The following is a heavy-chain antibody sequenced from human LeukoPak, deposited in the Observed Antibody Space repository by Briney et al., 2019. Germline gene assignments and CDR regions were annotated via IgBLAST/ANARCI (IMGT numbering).Heavy chain of an antibody. CDR3: ASGSYYGANYYYYYMDV. CDR2: IIPIFGTA. J-gene: IGHJ6*03. CDR1: GGTFSSYA. V-gene: IGHV1-69*05. Sequence: EASVKVSCKASGGTFSSYAISWVRQAPGQGLEWMGGIIPIFGTANYAQKFQGRVTITTDESTSTAYMELSSVRSEDTAVYYCASGSYYGANYYYYYMDVWGKGTTVTVSS. D-gene: IGHD1-26*01.